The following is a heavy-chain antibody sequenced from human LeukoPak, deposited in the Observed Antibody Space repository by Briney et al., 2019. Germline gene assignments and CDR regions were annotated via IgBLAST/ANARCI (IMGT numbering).Heavy chain of an antibody. D-gene: IGHD1-26*01. J-gene: IGHJ3*02. CDR2: IYYSGST. Sequence: KASETLSLTCTVSGGSISSYYWSWIRQPPGKGLEWIGYIYYSGSTNYNPSLKSRVTISVDTSKNQFSLKLSSVTAADTAVYYCARERSGEHAFDIWGQGTMVTVSS. V-gene: IGHV4-59*12. CDR3: ARERSGEHAFDI. CDR1: GGSISSYY.